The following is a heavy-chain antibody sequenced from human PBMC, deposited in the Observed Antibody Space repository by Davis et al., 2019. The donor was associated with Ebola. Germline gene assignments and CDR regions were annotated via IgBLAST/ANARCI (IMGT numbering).Heavy chain of an antibody. J-gene: IGHJ6*02. CDR3: ARGLYDYIWGSYRFYYYYYGMDV. Sequence: ASVKVSCKASGGTFSSYAISWVRQAPGQGLEWMGWISAYNGNTNYAQRLQGRVTMTTDTSTSTAYMELRSLRSDDTAVYYCARGLYDYIWGSYRFYYYYYGMDVWGQGTTVTVSS. V-gene: IGHV1-18*01. CDR1: GGTFSSYA. D-gene: IGHD3-16*02. CDR2: ISAYNGNT.